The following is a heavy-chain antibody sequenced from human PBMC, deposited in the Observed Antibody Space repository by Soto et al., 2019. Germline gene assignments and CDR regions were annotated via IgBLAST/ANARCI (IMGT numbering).Heavy chain of an antibody. V-gene: IGHV1-2*02. Sequence: NVSLRPAGYAXSVDFIALLRKTPGQGLEWMGWINPNDGGTNYAQKFQGMVAVTSDTSISTAYMELSRITSDDTAVYYCARDPWDDGGVTLDYWGQGTLGTV. J-gene: IGHJ4*02. D-gene: IGHD1-1*01. CDR3: ARDPWDDGGVTLDY. CDR1: GYAXSVDF. CDR2: INPNDGGT.